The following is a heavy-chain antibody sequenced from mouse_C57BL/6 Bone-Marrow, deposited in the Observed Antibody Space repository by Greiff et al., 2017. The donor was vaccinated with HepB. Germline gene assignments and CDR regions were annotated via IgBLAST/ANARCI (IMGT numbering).Heavy chain of an antibody. J-gene: IGHJ1*03. CDR3: ARHNYYGSSYWYFDV. D-gene: IGHD1-1*01. Sequence: VKLQESGPGLVAPSQSLSITCTVSGFSLTSYGVHWVRQPPGKGLEWLVVIWSDGSTTYNSALKSRLSISKDNSKSQVFLKMNSLQTDDTAMYYCARHNYYGSSYWYFDVWGTGTTVTVSS. CDR2: IWSDGST. V-gene: IGHV2-6-1*01. CDR1: GFSLTSYG.